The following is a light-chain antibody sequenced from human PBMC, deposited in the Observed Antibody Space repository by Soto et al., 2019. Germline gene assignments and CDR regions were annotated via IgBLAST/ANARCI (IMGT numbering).Light chain of an antibody. V-gene: IGLV2-14*02. Sequence: QSALAQPASVSASPGQSITISCTGISSDLGNYNLVSWYQQRPGKAPKLILYGVTNRPSGVSNRFSGSKSGNTASLTISGLQAEDEADYHCSSYTSGSSHYVFGTGTKVTVL. J-gene: IGLJ1*01. CDR2: GVT. CDR3: SSYTSGSSHYV. CDR1: SSDLGNYNL.